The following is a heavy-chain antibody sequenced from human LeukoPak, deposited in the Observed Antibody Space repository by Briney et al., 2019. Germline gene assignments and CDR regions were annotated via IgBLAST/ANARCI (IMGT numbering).Heavy chain of an antibody. V-gene: IGHV1-46*01. Sequence: ASVKVSCKASGYTFTSYYMHWVRQAPGQGLEWMGLINPSGGSTSYAQKFQGRVTMTRDTSTSTVYMELSSLRSEDTAVYYCASGPLADYYDSSGFDYWGQGTLVTVSS. CDR3: ASGPLADYYDSSGFDY. CDR2: INPSGGST. D-gene: IGHD3-22*01. J-gene: IGHJ4*02. CDR1: GYTFTSYY.